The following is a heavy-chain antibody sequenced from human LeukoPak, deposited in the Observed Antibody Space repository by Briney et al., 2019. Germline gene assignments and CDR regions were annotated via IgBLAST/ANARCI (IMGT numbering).Heavy chain of an antibody. V-gene: IGHV1-8*03. CDR1: GYTFTSYD. Sequence: ASVKVSCKASGYTFTSYDINWVRQATGQGVERMGWMNPNSGNTGYAQKFQGRVTITRNTSISTAYMELSSLRSEDTAVYYCASGEGRGIQVPATWGQGTLVTVSS. D-gene: IGHD2-2*01. CDR3: ASGEGRGIQVPAT. CDR2: MNPNSGNT. J-gene: IGHJ5*02.